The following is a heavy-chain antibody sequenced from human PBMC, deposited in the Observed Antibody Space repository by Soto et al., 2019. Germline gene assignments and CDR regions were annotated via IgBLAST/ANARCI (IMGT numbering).Heavy chain of an antibody. CDR1: GFTFNNKW. CDR2: IDGAAATK. Sequence: RRLSCTAAGFTFNNKWMHWVRQAPGKGLVWLSRIDGAAATKNYADSVKGRFTISRDNAKNIVFLHVNGLTDEDTAVYYCARGGAMGVDYWGQGTLVTVSS. CDR3: ARGGAMGVDY. J-gene: IGHJ4*02. D-gene: IGHD1-26*01. V-gene: IGHV3-74*01.